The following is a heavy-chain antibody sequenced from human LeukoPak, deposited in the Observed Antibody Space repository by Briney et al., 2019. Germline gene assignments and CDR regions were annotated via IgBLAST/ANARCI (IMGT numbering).Heavy chain of an antibody. CDR2: IIAYNGNT. V-gene: IGHV1-18*01. D-gene: IGHD3-22*01. J-gene: IGHJ3*02. CDR3: ARDGAVGTMLVVVITDDAFDI. Sequence: ASVKVSCKASGYTFTSYGISWARQAPGQGLEWMGWIIAYNGNTNYAQKLQGRVTMTTDTSTSTAYMELRSLRSDDTAVYYCARDGAVGTMLVVVITDDAFDIWGQGTMVTVSS. CDR1: GYTFTSYG.